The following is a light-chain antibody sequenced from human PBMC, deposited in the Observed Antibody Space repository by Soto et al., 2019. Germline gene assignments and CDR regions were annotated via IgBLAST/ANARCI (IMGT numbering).Light chain of an antibody. CDR1: QRVFCSSNNRNC. J-gene: IGKJ1*01. V-gene: IGKV4-1*01. CDR3: QQYSSTPRS. CDR2: WAS. Sequence: DIVMTQSPDSLAVYLGERDTINCKSRQRVFCSSNNRNCLAWYQQKKRQPPKLLIYWASTRETGVPDRFSGSLSGTDFTLTISSLQAEDVPVYYYQQYSSTPRSFGQGTKVEIK.